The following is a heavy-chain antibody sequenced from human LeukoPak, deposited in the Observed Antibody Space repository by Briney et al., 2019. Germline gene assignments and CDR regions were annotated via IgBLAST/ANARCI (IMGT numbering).Heavy chain of an antibody. CDR3: ARDQGPNWNYADV. D-gene: IGHD1-7*01. V-gene: IGHV1-46*01. CDR2: INPSSGST. CDR1: GYTFTYYY. Sequence: ASVKVSCKASGYTFTYYYMHWVRQAPGQGLEWMGIINPSSGSTSYAQKFQGRVTMTRDTSTSTVYMDVSSLRSDDTAVYYCARDQGPNWNYADVWGQGTTVTVSS. J-gene: IGHJ6*02.